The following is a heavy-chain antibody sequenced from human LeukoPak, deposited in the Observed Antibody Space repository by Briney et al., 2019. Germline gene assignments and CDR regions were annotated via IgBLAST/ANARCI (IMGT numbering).Heavy chain of an antibody. V-gene: IGHV4-59*12. J-gene: IGHJ3*02. Sequence: SETLSLTCTVSGGSISSYYWSWIRQPPWKGLEWIGYIYYSGSTNYNPSLKSRVTISVDTSKNQFSLKLSSVTAADTAVYYCARVTSRFRYLGAFDIWGQGTMVTVSS. CDR1: GGSISSYY. D-gene: IGHD1-1*01. CDR3: ARVTSRFRYLGAFDI. CDR2: IYYSGST.